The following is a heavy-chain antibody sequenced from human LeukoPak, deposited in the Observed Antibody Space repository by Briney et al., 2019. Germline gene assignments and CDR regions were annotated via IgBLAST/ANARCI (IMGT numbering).Heavy chain of an antibody. Sequence: SETLSLTCSVSGGSITGSYWSWIRQAPGKGLEWLGYIYYTENAKYNPSLKSRVTMSLDTSKNQLSLKLTSVTAADTAVYHCVTTRGYSYGFFYFDQWGQGTLVTVSS. J-gene: IGHJ4*02. CDR1: GGSITGSY. CDR2: IYYTENA. CDR3: VTTRGYSYGFFYFDQ. D-gene: IGHD5-18*01. V-gene: IGHV4-59*01.